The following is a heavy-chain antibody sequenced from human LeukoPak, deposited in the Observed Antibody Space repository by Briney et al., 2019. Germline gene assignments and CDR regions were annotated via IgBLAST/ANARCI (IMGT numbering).Heavy chain of an antibody. D-gene: IGHD3-22*01. CDR1: GFTFRSYR. V-gene: IGHV3-7*04. CDR2: IKQGESER. J-gene: IGHJ3*02. Sequence: GGSLRLSCAASGFTFRSYRMNWVRQAPGKGLEWVASIKQGESERYYVDSVNGRFTISRDNAKNSLYLQMNSLRAEDTAVYYCARGDNSAFDIWGRGTMVTASS. CDR3: ARGDNSAFDI.